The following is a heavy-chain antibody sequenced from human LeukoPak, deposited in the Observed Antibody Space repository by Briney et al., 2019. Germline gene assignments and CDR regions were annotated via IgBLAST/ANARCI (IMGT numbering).Heavy chain of an antibody. D-gene: IGHD1-7*01. CDR1: GFTFSSYA. V-gene: IGHV3-23*01. J-gene: IGHJ5*02. Sequence: GGSLRLSCAASGFTFSSYAMSWVRQAPGKGLEWVSAISGSGGSTYYADSVKGRFTISRDNSKNTLYLQMNSLRAEDTAVYDCAKTPTRITGTTLVAPWGQGTLVTVSS. CDR3: AKTPTRITGTTLVAP. CDR2: ISGSGGST.